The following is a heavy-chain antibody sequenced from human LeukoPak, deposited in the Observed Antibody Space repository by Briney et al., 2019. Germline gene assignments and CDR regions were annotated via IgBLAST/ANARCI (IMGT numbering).Heavy chain of an antibody. V-gene: IGHV3-49*04. CDR3: ARDVRFRNNIDY. D-gene: IGHD1/OR15-1a*01. CDR2: IRSNFSGGRK. Sequence: GGSLRLSCTASGFTFDDYTMSWVRQAPGKGLEWVALIRSNFSGGRKQYAAFVKGRFTISRDDSKGIVYLEMNSLKTEDTAVYYCARDVRFRNNIDYWGQGTLVTVSS. J-gene: IGHJ4*02. CDR1: GFTFDDYT.